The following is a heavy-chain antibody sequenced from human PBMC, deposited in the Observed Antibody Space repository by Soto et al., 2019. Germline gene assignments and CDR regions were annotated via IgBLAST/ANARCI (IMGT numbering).Heavy chain of an antibody. CDR3: ARSVAVPGAHIDY. CDR2: VYYTGST. Sequence: SETLALTCIVSGGSISCSYWSWIRQSPGKGLEWLGHVYYTGSTNYSPSLRSRVSISVDTSKNEFSLRLSSVTAADTAVYFCARSVAVPGAHIDYWGQGTQVTVSS. J-gene: IGHJ4*01. D-gene: IGHD6-19*01. CDR1: GGSISCSY. V-gene: IGHV4-59*01.